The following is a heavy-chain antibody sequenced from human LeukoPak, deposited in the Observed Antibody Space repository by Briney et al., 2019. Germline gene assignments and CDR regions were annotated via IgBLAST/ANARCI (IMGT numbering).Heavy chain of an antibody. J-gene: IGHJ4*02. CDR3: ANPEEDSSI. V-gene: IGHV3-7*03. D-gene: IGHD6-6*01. CDR2: IKEDGSEK. CDR1: GFTFSSYW. Sequence: PGGSLRLSCAASGFTFSSYWMSWVRQAPGKGLEWVANIKEDGSEKYYVDSVKGRFTISRDNAENSVFLQMNSLRAEDTAVYYCANPEEDSSIWGQGTLVTVSS.